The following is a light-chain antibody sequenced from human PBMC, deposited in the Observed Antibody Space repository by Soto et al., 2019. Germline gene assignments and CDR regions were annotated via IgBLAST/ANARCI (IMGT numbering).Light chain of an antibody. CDR3: QEYTDNSGT. Sequence: DIQMTQSPSSVSASVGDRVTITCRASQSISSWLAWYQQKPGKAPQLLIYDASSLESGVPSRFSGSESGTEFTLTITSLQPDDSATYYCQEYTDNSGTFGQGTKVDI. CDR1: QSISSW. V-gene: IGKV1-5*01. CDR2: DAS. J-gene: IGKJ1*01.